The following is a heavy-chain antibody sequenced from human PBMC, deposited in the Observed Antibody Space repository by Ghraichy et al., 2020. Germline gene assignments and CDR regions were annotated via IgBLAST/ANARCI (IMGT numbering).Heavy chain of an antibody. D-gene: IGHD3-16*01. V-gene: IGHV3-72*01. Sequence: GGSLRLSCAASGFSFRDHFMDWVRLAPGKGLEWVARTRDKAENYFTDYTASVKGRFTVSRDDSKNSLYVQMNSLQAEDTAIYYCARGDMSYGGTDCWGQGTLVTVSS. CDR2: TRDKAENYFT. CDR1: GFSFRDHF. J-gene: IGHJ4*02. CDR3: ARGDMSYGGTDC.